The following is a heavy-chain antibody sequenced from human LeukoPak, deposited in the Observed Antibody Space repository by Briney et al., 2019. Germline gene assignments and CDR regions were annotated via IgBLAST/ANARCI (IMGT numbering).Heavy chain of an antibody. CDR1: GGSISSNNW. V-gene: IGHV4-4*02. D-gene: IGHD2-2*02. J-gene: IGHJ3*02. CDR3: ARALLYKSGAFDI. CDR2: IYYSGST. Sequence: PSETLSLTCAVSGGSISSNNWWGWVRQPPGKGLEWIGYIYYSGSTNYNPSLKSRVTISVDTSKNQFSLKLSSVTAADTAVYYCARALLYKSGAFDIWGQGTMVTVSS.